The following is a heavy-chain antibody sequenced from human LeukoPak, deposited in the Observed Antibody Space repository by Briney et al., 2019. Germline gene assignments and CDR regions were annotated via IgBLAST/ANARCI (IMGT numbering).Heavy chain of an antibody. V-gene: IGHV4-34*01. D-gene: IGHD1-26*01. J-gene: IGHJ6*02. CDR2: INHSGST. Sequence: TPSETLSLTCAVYGGSFSGYYWSWIRQPPGKGLEWIGEINHSGSTNYNPSLKSRVTISVDTSKNQFSLKLSSVTAADTAVYYCATPSGSYYYYYGMDVWGQGTTVTVSS. CDR3: ATPSGSYYYYYGMDV. CDR1: GGSFSGYY.